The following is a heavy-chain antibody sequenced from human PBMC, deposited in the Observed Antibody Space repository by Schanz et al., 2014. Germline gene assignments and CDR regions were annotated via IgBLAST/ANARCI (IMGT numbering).Heavy chain of an antibody. CDR3: ARGYCAGTSCPIFDY. D-gene: IGHD2-2*01. J-gene: IGHJ4*02. Sequence: QVQLVQSGSELKKPGASVKVSCKASGYTFTSFAMNWVRQAPGQGLEWMGWINTNNGDPTYAQGFTGRFVFSLDTSVSTTHLQITKLKADDTAVYYCARGYCAGTSCPIFDYWGQGTLVTVSS. CDR1: GYTFTSFA. V-gene: IGHV7-4-1*02. CDR2: INTNNGDP.